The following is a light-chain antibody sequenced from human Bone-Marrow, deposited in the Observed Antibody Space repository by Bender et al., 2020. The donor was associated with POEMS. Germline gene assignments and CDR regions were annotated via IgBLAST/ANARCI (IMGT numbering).Light chain of an antibody. J-gene: IGLJ2*01. CDR1: SSDVGTYNL. V-gene: IGLV2-14*02. Sequence: QSALTQPASVSGSPGQSITISCTGASSDVGTYNLVSWYQQHPGEAPKLIIYEVSNRPSGVPDRFSGSKSGNTASLTISGLQAEDEADYYCSSYTSTTTRVVFGGGTKLTVL. CDR3: SSYTSTTTRVV. CDR2: EVS.